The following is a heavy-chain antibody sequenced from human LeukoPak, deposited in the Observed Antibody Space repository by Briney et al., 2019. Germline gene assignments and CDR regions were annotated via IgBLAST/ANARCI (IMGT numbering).Heavy chain of an antibody. CDR3: AKGGNGYYYYGMDV. V-gene: IGHV3-30*18. Sequence: PGRSLRLSCAASGFTFRSYGMHWVRQAPGKGLEWVAVISYDGSNKYYGDSVKGRFTISRDNSKNTLYLQMNSLRAEDTAVYYCAKGGNGYYYYGMDVWGQGTTVTVSS. CDR1: GFTFRSYG. J-gene: IGHJ6*02. D-gene: IGHD2-8*01. CDR2: ISYDGSNK.